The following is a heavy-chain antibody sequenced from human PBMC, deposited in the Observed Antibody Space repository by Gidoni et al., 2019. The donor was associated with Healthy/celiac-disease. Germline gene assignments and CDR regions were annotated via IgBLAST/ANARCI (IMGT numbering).Heavy chain of an antibody. V-gene: IGHV3-48*04. Sequence: EVQLVESGGGLVQPGGSLRLSCAASGFTFSSYSMNWVRQAPGKGLEWVSYISSSSSTIYYADSVKGRFTISRDNAKNSLYLQMNSLRAEDTAVYYCARELDTYSSSSKYYYYGMDVWGQGTTVTVSS. J-gene: IGHJ6*02. CDR3: ARELDTYSSSSKYYYYGMDV. CDR1: GFTFSSYS. CDR2: ISSSSSTI. D-gene: IGHD6-6*01.